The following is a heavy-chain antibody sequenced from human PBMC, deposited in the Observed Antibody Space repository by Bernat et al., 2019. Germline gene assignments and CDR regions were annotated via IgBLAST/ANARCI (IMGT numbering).Heavy chain of an antibody. D-gene: IGHD5-12*01. Sequence: EVQLVESGGGLVQPGGSLKLSCAATGFTFSDSAVHWVRQASGKGLEWVGRIRSKVNIYATAYAASVKDRFTISRDDSKNTAYLQMNSLKTEDTAVYYSTRLAVDKVSQSFDYWGQGTLVTVSS. J-gene: IGHJ4*02. CDR1: GFTFSDSA. CDR3: TRLAVDKVSQSFDY. CDR2: IRSKVNIYAT. V-gene: IGHV3-73*02.